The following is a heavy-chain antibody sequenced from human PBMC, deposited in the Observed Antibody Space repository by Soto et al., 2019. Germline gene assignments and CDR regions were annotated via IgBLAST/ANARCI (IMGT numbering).Heavy chain of an antibody. CDR2: ISWNSGSI. V-gene: IGHV3-9*01. D-gene: IGHD1-1*01. J-gene: IGHJ4*02. Sequence: SRRLSCAASAVMFGHCAMHWFRQAPGKGLEWVSGISWNSGSIGYADSVKGRFTISRDNAKNSLYLQMNSLRAEDTALYDCAKDTVQLEGGFDYWGQGT. CDR3: AKDTVQLEGGFDY. CDR1: AVMFGHCA.